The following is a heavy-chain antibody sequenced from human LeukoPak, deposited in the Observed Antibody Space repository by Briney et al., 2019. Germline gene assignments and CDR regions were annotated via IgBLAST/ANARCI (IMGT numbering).Heavy chain of an antibody. CDR1: GFTVSSNC. Sequence: GGSLRLSCAASGFTVSSNCMNWVRQAPGKGLEWVSSISSTSRSYIYYADSVKGRFTISRDNAKNSLYLQMNSLRAEDTAVYYCAREHSGYDFPGRDYYYMDVWGKGTTVTVSS. V-gene: IGHV3-21*01. J-gene: IGHJ6*03. CDR3: AREHSGYDFPGRDYYYMDV. CDR2: ISSTSRSYI. D-gene: IGHD5-12*01.